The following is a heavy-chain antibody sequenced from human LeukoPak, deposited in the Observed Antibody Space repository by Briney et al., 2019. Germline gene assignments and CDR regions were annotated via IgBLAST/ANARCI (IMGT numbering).Heavy chain of an antibody. D-gene: IGHD5-18*01. CDR3: ARDSSGYSYGGDFDY. Sequence: ASVKVSCKASGYTFTVYYMHWVRQAPGQGLEWMGRINPNSGGTNYAQKFQGRVTMTRDTSISTAYMELSRLRSDDTAVYYCARDSSGYSYGGDFDYWGQGTLVTVSS. CDR2: INPNSGGT. J-gene: IGHJ4*02. CDR1: GYTFTVYY. V-gene: IGHV1-2*06.